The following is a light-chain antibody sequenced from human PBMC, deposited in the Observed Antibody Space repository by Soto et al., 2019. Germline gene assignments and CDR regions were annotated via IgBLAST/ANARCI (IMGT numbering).Light chain of an antibody. J-gene: IGLJ2*01. CDR3: AALDDSLNGVV. V-gene: IGLV1-44*01. Sequence: QPVLTQPPSASGTPGQRVTISCSGSSSNIGSNTVNWYQQLPGTAPKLLIYSNNQRPSGVPDRFSGSKSGTSASLAISGLQSEDEADYYCAALDDSLNGVVFGGGTKVTVL. CDR1: SSNIGSNT. CDR2: SNN.